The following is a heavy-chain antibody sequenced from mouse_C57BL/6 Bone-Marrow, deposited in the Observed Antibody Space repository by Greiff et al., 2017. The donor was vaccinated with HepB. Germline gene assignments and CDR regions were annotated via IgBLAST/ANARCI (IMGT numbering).Heavy chain of an antibody. CDR1: GYTFTSYW. J-gene: IGHJ2*01. Sequence: QVQLQQPGAELVKPGASVKMSCKASGYTFTSYWINWVKQRPGQGLEWIGDIYPGSGSTNYNEKFKSKATLTVDTSSSTTYMQLSSLTSEDSAVYDSARKFYSNCDDYWGQGTTLTVSS. CDR3: ARKFYSNCDDY. D-gene: IGHD2-5*01. V-gene: IGHV1-55*01. CDR2: IYPGSGST.